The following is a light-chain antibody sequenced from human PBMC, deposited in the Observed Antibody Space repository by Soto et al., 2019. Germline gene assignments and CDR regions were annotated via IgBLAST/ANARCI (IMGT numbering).Light chain of an antibody. CDR2: GAS. J-gene: IGKJ4*01. Sequence: EIVLTQSPGTLSLSPGERATLSCRASQSVSSSYLAWYQQKPGQAPRLLIYGASIRATGIPDRFSGSGSGRDFTLTISRLEPEDFAVYYCQQYGSSPPLTFGGGTKVEIK. CDR1: QSVSSSY. CDR3: QQYGSSPPLT. V-gene: IGKV3-20*01.